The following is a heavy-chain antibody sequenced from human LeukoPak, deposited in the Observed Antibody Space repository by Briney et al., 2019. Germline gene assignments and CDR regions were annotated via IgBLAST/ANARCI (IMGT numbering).Heavy chain of an antibody. CDR2: MNPNSGNT. CDR1: GYTFTSYD. Sequence: ASVKVSCKASGYTFTSYDINWVRQATGQGLEWMGWMNPNSGNTGYAQKFQGRVTMTRNTSISTAYMELSSLRSEDTAVYYCARGDYYGSGSYREGGLYYYYGMDVWGQGTTVTVSS. CDR3: ARGDYYGSGSYREGGLYYYYGMDV. V-gene: IGHV1-8*01. D-gene: IGHD3-10*01. J-gene: IGHJ6*02.